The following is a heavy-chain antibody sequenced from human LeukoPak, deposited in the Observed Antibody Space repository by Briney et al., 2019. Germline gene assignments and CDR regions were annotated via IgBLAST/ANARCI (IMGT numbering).Heavy chain of an antibody. CDR1: GFTFSNYA. CDR2: ISYDGSNK. CDR3: ARGASTVTYPRIYYYYGMDV. V-gene: IGHV3-30-3*01. J-gene: IGHJ6*02. D-gene: IGHD4-17*01. Sequence: GGSLRLSCAASGFTFSNYAMSWVRQAPGKGLEWVAVISYDGSNKYYADSVKGRFTISRDNSKNTLYLQMNSLRAEDTAVYYCARGASTVTYPRIYYYYGMDVWGQGTTVTVSS.